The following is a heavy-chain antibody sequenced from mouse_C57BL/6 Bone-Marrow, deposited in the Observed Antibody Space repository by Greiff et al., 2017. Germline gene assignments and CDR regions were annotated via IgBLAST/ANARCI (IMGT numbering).Heavy chain of an antibody. CDR3: ARSQFITTVVANWYFDV. J-gene: IGHJ1*03. CDR1: GYTFTSYW. CDR2: IYPSDSET. D-gene: IGHD1-1*01. Sequence: QVQLQQPGAELVRPGSSVKLSCKASGYTFTSYWMDWVKQRPGQGLEWIGNIYPSDSETHYNQKFKDKDTLTVDKSSSPAYMQLTSLTSEDSAVYYCARSQFITTVVANWYFDVWGTGTTVTVSS. V-gene: IGHV1-61*01.